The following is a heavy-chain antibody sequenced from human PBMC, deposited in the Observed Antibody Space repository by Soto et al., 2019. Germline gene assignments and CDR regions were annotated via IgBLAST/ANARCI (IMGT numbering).Heavy chain of an antibody. CDR1: GGSFIGYY. V-gene: IGHV4-34*01. CDR3: ARGGYCSSTSCYLFFRRSSWSAVDY. CDR2: INHSGST. J-gene: IGHJ4*02. Sequence: SETLSLTCAVYGGSFIGYYWSWIRQPPGKGLEWIGEINHSGSTNYNPSLKSRVTISVDTSKNQFSLKLSSVTAADTAVYYCARGGYCSSTSCYLFFRRSSWSAVDYWGQGTLVTVSS. D-gene: IGHD2-2*01.